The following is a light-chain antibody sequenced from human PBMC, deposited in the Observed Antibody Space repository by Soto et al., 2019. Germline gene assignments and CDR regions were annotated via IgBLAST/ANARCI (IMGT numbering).Light chain of an antibody. Sequence: QSVLTQPASVSGSPGQSITISCTGTSSDIGDSNYVSWYQQHPGKAPKLVIYDVSNRPSGVSNRSSGSKSANTASLTISGLQAEDEADYYCSSFRSSSTSYVFGTGTKVT. CDR3: SSFRSSSTSYV. CDR2: DVS. J-gene: IGLJ1*01. CDR1: SSDIGDSNY. V-gene: IGLV2-14*03.